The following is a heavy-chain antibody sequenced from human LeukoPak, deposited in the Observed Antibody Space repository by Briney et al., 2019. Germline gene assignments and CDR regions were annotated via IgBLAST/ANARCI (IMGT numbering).Heavy chain of an antibody. J-gene: IGHJ4*02. CDR3: ARDHHSGYGDY. CDR2: ISSSGGST. Sequence: QPGGSLRLSCSALGFTFSDYAMHWVRQAPGKGLEYISAISSSGGSTDYAASVQGRFTISRDNSKNTVFLQMSSLRAEDTAVYYCARDHHSGYGDYWGQGTLVTVSS. V-gene: IGHV3-64D*09. D-gene: IGHD5-12*01. CDR1: GFTFSDYA.